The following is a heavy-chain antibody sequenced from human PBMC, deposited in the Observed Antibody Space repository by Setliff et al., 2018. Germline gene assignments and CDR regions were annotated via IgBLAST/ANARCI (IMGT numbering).Heavy chain of an antibody. D-gene: IGHD3-3*01. V-gene: IGHV4-34*01. Sequence: SETLSLTCAAYGGTFSDYYWTWIRQPPGKGLEWVGEINHRGSTNYNPSLKSRVTISVDKSKNQFSLKLSSVTAADTAVYYCARMSGFLYMDVWGKGTTVTVSS. CDR1: GGTFSDYY. CDR3: ARMSGFLYMDV. J-gene: IGHJ6*03. CDR2: INHRGST.